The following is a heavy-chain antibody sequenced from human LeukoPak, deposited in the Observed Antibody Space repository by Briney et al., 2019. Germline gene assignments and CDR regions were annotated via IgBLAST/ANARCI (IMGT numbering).Heavy chain of an antibody. CDR1: GYSISSGYY. CDR3: ARAGYGDSDFDY. J-gene: IGHJ4*02. D-gene: IGHD4-17*01. V-gene: IGHV4-38-2*02. Sequence: PSETLSLTCTVSGYSISSGYYWGWIRQPPGKGLEWIGNIYHSGNTYYNPSLKRRVNISVDTSKNQFSLKLSSVTAADTAVYYCARAGYGDSDFDYWGQGTLVTVSS. CDR2: IYHSGNT.